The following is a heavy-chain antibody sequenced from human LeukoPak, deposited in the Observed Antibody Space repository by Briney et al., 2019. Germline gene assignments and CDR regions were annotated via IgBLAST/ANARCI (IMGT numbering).Heavy chain of an antibody. CDR1: GFTFNKYW. V-gene: IGHV3-20*04. Sequence: GGSLRLSCAASGFTFNKYWWSWVRQAPGKGLEWVSGINWNGGSTGYADSVKGRFTISRDNAKNYLYLQMNSLRAEDTALYYCARGSSIQYYYYMDVWGKGTTVTVSS. CDR2: INWNGGST. J-gene: IGHJ6*03. CDR3: ARGSSIQYYYYMDV. D-gene: IGHD6-6*01.